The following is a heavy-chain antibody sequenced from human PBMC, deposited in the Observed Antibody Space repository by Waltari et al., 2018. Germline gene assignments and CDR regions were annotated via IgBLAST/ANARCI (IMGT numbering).Heavy chain of an antibody. D-gene: IGHD5-18*01. V-gene: IGHV3-74*01. CDR3: SRSPAGYSRSDY. Sequence: EVRLEEPGGGLVQPGGSLRLSCAASGFAFCSDWMHWVRQAPGKGPVWVSRIDDDGSGTTYADSVMGRFTISRDNAKNTVYLEMNSLRAEDTAVYYCSRSPAGYSRSDYWGQGTLVTVSS. J-gene: IGHJ4*02. CDR2: IDDDGSGT. CDR1: GFAFCSDW.